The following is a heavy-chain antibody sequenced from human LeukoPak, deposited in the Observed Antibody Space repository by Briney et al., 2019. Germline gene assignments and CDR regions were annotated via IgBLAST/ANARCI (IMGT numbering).Heavy chain of an antibody. D-gene: IGHD4-17*01. CDR3: ARILYDSGDHCIDY. J-gene: IGHJ4*02. CDR1: GESINSLSYY. Sequence: SETLSLTCSVSGESINSLSYYWGWIRQPPGEGLEWIGNIYYSGSTFYNASLESRLTMSVDTSKNQFSLRLRSVTAADTAVYFCARILYDSGDHCIDYWGQGTLVTVSS. CDR2: IYYSGST. V-gene: IGHV4-39*01.